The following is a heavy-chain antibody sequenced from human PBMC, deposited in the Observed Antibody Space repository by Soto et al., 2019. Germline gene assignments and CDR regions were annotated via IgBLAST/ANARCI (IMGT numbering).Heavy chain of an antibody. V-gene: IGHV1-2*04. Sequence: AAVKVSWKASGYTFTDYYLHWVRQAPGQGLEWMGWINPKSGDTKYAQKFQGWVTMTRDTSISTAYMEVSRLQSDDTAVYYCARDYCGGDCPCIWYFALRGRGTRVPVSS. CDR2: INPKSGDT. CDR1: GYTFTDYY. CDR3: ARDYCGGDCPCIWYFAL. D-gene: IGHD2-21*01. J-gene: IGHJ2*01.